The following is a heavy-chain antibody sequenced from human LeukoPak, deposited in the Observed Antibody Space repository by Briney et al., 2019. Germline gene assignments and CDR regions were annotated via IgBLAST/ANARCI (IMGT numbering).Heavy chain of an antibody. Sequence: GASVKVSCKASGYTFTSYGISWVRQAPGQGLEWXXXXXXXXXNTNYAQKLQGRVTMTTDTSTSTAYMELRSLRSDDTAVYYRARGAFGEDDILTGYYMGEFDYWGQGTLVTVSS. CDR1: GYTFTSYG. CDR2: XXXXXXNT. J-gene: IGHJ4*02. D-gene: IGHD3-9*01. CDR3: ARGAFGEDDILTGYYMGEFDY. V-gene: IGHV1-18*01.